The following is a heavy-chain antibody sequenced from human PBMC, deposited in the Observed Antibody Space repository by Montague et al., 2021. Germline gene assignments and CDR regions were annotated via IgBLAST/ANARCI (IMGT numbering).Heavy chain of an antibody. Sequence: SETLSLTCTVSSGSIFHAHWSWVRQPPGMGLEWLGSMFYGGATSNNPSLKSRVTMSIDTSTNQFSLKLSFVTAADTAVYYCAKQDYFVSGTSYKGFDPWGQGILVTVSS. CDR1: SGSIFHAH. J-gene: IGHJ5*02. V-gene: IGHV4-59*08. D-gene: IGHD3-10*01. CDR3: AKQDYFVSGTSYKGFDP. CDR2: MFYGGAT.